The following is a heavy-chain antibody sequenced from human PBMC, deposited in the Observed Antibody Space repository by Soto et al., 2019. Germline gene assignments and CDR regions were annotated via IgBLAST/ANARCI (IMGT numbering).Heavy chain of an antibody. D-gene: IGHD1-7*01. Sequence: WSWIRQPPGKGLEWIGEINHSGSTNYNPSLKSRVTISVDTSKNQFSLKLSSVTAADTAVYYCARAGRNYAYRGQGTLVTVSS. V-gene: IGHV4-34*01. J-gene: IGHJ4*02. CDR2: INHSGST. CDR3: ARAGRNYAY.